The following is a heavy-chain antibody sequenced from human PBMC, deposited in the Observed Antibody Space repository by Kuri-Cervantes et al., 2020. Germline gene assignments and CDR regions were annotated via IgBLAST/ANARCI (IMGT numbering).Heavy chain of an antibody. CDR2: IYSGGST. CDR1: GFTVSSNY. Sequence: GESLKISCAASGFTVSSNYMSWVRQAPGKGLEWVSVIYSGGSTYYADSVKGRFTISRDNSKNTLYLQMNSLRAEDTAVYYCARRGNSGWFQYFDYWGQGTLVTVSS. V-gene: IGHV3-53*01. CDR3: ARRGNSGWFQYFDY. J-gene: IGHJ4*02. D-gene: IGHD6-19*01.